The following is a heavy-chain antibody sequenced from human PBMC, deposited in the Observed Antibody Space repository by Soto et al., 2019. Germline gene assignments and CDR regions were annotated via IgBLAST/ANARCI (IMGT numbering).Heavy chain of an antibody. D-gene: IGHD3-10*01. J-gene: IGHJ4*02. Sequence: EVQLVESGGGLVQPGGSLKLSCAASGFTFSGAAMHWVRQASGKGLEWVGRIRTKVNSYATAYGASVKSRFTISRDDSKNTTYLQMTSLNSEDTAVYFCTTEPGHYWDQGTLVTVSS. CDR1: GFTFSGAA. CDR3: TTEPGHY. CDR2: IRTKVNSYAT. V-gene: IGHV3-73*01.